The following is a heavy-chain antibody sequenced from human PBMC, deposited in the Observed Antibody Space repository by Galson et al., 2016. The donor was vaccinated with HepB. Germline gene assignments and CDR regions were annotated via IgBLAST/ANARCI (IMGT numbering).Heavy chain of an antibody. CDR1: GGSISSTNYF. CDR3: ASYYYYMDV. V-gene: IGHV4-39*07. J-gene: IGHJ6*03. CDR2: ISYSGTT. Sequence: SETLSLTCTVSGGSISSTNYFWGWVRQPPGKGLDWIGSISYSGTTNYNPSLKSRVTISVDTSKNQFSLKLSSVTAADTAVYYCASYYYYMDVWGKGTTVTVSS.